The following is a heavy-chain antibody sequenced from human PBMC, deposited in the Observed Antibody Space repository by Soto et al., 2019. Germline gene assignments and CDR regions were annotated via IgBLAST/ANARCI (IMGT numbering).Heavy chain of an antibody. V-gene: IGHV3-64D*08. CDR1: GFTLGSYA. J-gene: IGHJ4*02. D-gene: IGHD4-17*01. Sequence: GGSLRLSCSASGFTLGSYAIDWVRQAPGKGLEYVSGIGSDGGSTYYADSVKGRFTISRDNSKNTLYLQMSSLRAEDTAVYHCVKVRSTVTTYYFDSWGQGT. CDR2: IGSDGGST. CDR3: VKVRSTVTTYYFDS.